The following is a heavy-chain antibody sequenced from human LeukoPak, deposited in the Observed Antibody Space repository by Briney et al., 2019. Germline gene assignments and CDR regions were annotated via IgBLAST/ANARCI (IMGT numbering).Heavy chain of an antibody. D-gene: IGHD3-9*01. CDR2: TSAYNGNT. J-gene: IGHJ3*02. CDR3: ARVAYYDILTAPGDAFDI. Sequence: ASVKVSCKAPGYTFTSYGISWVRQAPGQGLEWMGWTSAYNGNTNYAQKLQGRVTMTTDTSTSTAYMELRSLRSDDTAVYYCARVAYYDILTAPGDAFDIWGQGTMVTVSS. V-gene: IGHV1-18*01. CDR1: GYTFTSYG.